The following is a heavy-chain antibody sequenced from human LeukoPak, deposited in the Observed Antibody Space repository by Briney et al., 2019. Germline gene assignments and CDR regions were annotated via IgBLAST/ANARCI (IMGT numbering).Heavy chain of an antibody. D-gene: IGHD3-3*01. V-gene: IGHV3-30*04. CDR1: GFTFSNYA. CDR3: ARDFTPEWFDIH. J-gene: IGHJ4*02. Sequence: GGSLRLSCAGSGFTFSNYAMTWVRQAPGKGLEWVGVISYDGSDEYYTDSVKGRFTISRDNSKNTVYLQMNSLRADDTAVYYCARDFTPEWFDIHWGQGTLVTVS. CDR2: ISYDGSDE.